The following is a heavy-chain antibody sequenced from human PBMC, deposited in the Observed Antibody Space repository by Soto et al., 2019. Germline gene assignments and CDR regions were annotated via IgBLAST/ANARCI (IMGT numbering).Heavy chain of an antibody. CDR3: ARAGTIVATEPRAVDV. Sequence: ASVKVSCKASGYTFTSYYMHWVRQAPGQGLEWMGIINPSGGSTSYAQKFQGRVTMTRDTSTSTVYMELSSLRSEDTAVYYCARAGTIVATEPRAVDVWGQGTTVTVSS. CDR2: INPSGGST. V-gene: IGHV1-46*01. J-gene: IGHJ6*02. D-gene: IGHD5-12*01. CDR1: GYTFTSYY.